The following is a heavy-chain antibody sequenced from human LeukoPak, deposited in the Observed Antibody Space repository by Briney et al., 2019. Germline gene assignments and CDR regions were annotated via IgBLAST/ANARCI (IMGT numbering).Heavy chain of an antibody. CDR2: ITGSGGST. D-gene: IGHD2-8*01. Sequence: PSETLSLTCAVYGGSFSGYYWSWIRQPPGKGLEWVSAITGSGGSTFYADSVKGRFTISRDNSKNTLYLQMSSLGAEDTAVYYCAKALTIYATLNALDIWGQGTMVTVSS. CDR1: GGSFSGYY. J-gene: IGHJ3*02. V-gene: IGHV3-23*01. CDR3: AKALTIYATLNALDI.